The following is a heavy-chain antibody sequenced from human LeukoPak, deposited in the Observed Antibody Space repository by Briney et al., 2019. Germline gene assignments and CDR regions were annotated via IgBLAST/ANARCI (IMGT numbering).Heavy chain of an antibody. D-gene: IGHD2-2*01. V-gene: IGHV1-69*01. CDR3: ARERCSSTSCYLGYYYYYGMDV. J-gene: IGHJ6*02. CDR1: GGTFSSYA. Sequence: SVKVSCKASGGTFSSYAISWVRQAPGQGLEWMGGIIPIFGTANYAQKFQGRVTITADEFTNTAYMELSSLRSEDTAVYYCARERCSSTSCYLGYYYYYGMDVWGQGTTVTVSS. CDR2: IIPIFGTA.